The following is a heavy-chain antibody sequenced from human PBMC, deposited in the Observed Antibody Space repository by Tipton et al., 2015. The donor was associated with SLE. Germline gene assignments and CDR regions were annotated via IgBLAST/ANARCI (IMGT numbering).Heavy chain of an antibody. CDR1: GGSITSSDFS. CDR3: ARVGEFYYDSSGHAFDI. D-gene: IGHD3-22*01. V-gene: IGHV4-39*07. J-gene: IGHJ3*02. Sequence: TLSLTCSVSGGSITSSDFSWGWIRQPPGEGLESIGSIYYSGSPSYNPSLRSRVTISVDTSKNQFSLKLSSVTAADTAVYYCARVGEFYYDSSGHAFDIWGQGTMVTVSS. CDR2: IYYSGSP.